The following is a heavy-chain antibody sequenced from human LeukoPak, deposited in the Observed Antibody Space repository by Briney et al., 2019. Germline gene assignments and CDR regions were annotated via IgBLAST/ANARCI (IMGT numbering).Heavy chain of an antibody. J-gene: IGHJ4*02. CDR2: IYTSGST. D-gene: IGHD3-16*01. V-gene: IGHV4-61*02. CDR3: ASYAGGY. Sequence: SETLSLTCTVSGGSISSGSYYWSWIRQPAGKGLEWIGRIYTSGSTNYNPSLKSRVTISVDTSKNQFSLKLSSVTAADTAVYYCASYAGGYWDQGTLVTVSS. CDR1: GGSISSGSYY.